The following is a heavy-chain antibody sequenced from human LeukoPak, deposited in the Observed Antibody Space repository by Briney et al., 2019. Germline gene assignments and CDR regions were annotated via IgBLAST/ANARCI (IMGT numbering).Heavy chain of an antibody. CDR3: ARDPDRYDFLSGLYDSYGLDV. V-gene: IGHV3-30*04. CDR1: GFTFSSYA. D-gene: IGHD3-3*01. CDR2: ISYDGNNI. Sequence: GGSLRLSCAASGFTFSSYAMHWVRQGPGKGLEWVAVISYDGNNIYDADSVRGRFTISRDNSKNTIYLQMNSLRAEDSAVYYCARDPDRYDFLSGLYDSYGLDVWGQGTTVTVSS. J-gene: IGHJ6*02.